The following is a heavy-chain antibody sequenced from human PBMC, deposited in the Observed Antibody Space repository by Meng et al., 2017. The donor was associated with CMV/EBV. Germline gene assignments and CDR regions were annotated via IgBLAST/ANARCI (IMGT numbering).Heavy chain of an antibody. Sequence: GESLKISCAASGFTFSEYHISWIRQAPGKGLEWVSDISSNSGSIIYYADSVKGRFTISRDNAKNSLYLQMNSLRAEDTAVYYCVRAYSPYGGNSRDFDYWGQGTLVTVSS. CDR2: ISSNSGSII. CDR3: VRAYSPYGGNSRDFDY. D-gene: IGHD4-23*01. V-gene: IGHV3-11*01. J-gene: IGHJ4*02. CDR1: GFTFSEYH.